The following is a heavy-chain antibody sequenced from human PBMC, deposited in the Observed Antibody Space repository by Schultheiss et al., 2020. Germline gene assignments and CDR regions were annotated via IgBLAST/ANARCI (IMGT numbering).Heavy chain of an antibody. CDR3: ARGLIWGSYRLDY. Sequence: GGSLRLSCAASKFTFRVRQAPGKGLEWVSAISNSGGSTYYADSVKGRFTISRDNSKNTLYLQMNSLRAEDTAVYYCARGLIWGSYRLDYWGQGTLVTVSS. J-gene: IGHJ4*02. V-gene: IGHV3-23*01. CDR2: ISNSGGST. CDR1: KFTF. D-gene: IGHD3-16*02.